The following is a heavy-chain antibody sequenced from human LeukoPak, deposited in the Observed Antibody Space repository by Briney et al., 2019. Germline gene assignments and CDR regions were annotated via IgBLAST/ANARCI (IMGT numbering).Heavy chain of an antibody. Sequence: SVKVSCKASGGTFSSYAISWVRQAPGQGLEWMGGIIPIFGTANYAQKFQGRVTITADESTSTAYMELSSLRSEDTAVYYCARVGVRYCSSTSCYGSRLSGYYYYMDVWGKGTTVTISS. J-gene: IGHJ6*03. CDR3: ARVGVRYCSSTSCYGSRLSGYYYYMDV. CDR2: IIPIFGTA. CDR1: GGTFSSYA. D-gene: IGHD2-2*01. V-gene: IGHV1-69*13.